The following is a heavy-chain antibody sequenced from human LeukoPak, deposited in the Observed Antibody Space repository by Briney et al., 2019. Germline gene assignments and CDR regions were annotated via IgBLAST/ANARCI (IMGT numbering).Heavy chain of an antibody. D-gene: IGHD5-24*01. J-gene: IGHJ4*02. V-gene: IGHV4-59*01. CDR1: GGSISSYF. CDR2: IYYIGST. CDR3: ASTRRDGYPFDY. Sequence: SETLSLTCTVSGGSISSYFWTWIRQPPGKGLEWIGYIYYIGSTNYNPSLKRRVTVSVDTSKNQFSLRLSSVTAADTAVYYCASTRRDGYPFDYWGQGTLVTVSS.